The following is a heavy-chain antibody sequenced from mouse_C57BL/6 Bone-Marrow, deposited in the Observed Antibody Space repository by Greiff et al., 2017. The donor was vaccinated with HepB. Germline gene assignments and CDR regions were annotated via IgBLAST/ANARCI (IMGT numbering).Heavy chain of an antibody. CDR3: TTITTVVATPHWYFDV. V-gene: IGHV14-4*01. J-gene: IGHJ1*03. CDR1: GFNIKDDY. D-gene: IGHD1-1*01. CDR2: IDPENGDT. Sequence: EVKLEESGAELVRPGASVKLSCTASGFNIKDDYMPWVKQRPEQGLEWIGWIDPENGDTEYASKFQGKATITADTSSNTAYLQLSSLTSEDTAVYYCTTITTVVATPHWYFDVWGTGTTVTVSS.